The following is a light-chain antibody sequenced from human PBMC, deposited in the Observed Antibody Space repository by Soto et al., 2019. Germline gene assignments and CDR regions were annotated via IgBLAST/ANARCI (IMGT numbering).Light chain of an antibody. CDR1: QSVSTT. CDR2: GAS. J-gene: IGKJ1*01. V-gene: IGKV3-15*01. CDR3: QLYKDWPTT. Sequence: EIVMTQSPATLSVSPGQRASLSCRASQSVSTTVAWYHQKPGKAPRLLVYGASTRATGIPARFSGSGAGTDVTLPIASRQPEDFGVYCCQLYKDWPTTFGQGTKVEL.